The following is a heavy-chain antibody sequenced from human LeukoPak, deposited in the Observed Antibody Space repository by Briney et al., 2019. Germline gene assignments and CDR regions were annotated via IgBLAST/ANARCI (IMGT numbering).Heavy chain of an antibody. CDR3: AREGSGWSGDSFDP. D-gene: IGHD7-27*01. J-gene: IGHJ5*02. Sequence: SETLSLTCTVSGGSISSYYWSWIRQPPGKGLEWIGYIYYSGSTNYNPSLKSRVTISVDTSKNQFSLKLSSVTAADTAVYYCAREGSGWSGDSFDPWGQGTLVTVSS. CDR1: GGSISSYY. CDR2: IYYSGST. V-gene: IGHV4-59*01.